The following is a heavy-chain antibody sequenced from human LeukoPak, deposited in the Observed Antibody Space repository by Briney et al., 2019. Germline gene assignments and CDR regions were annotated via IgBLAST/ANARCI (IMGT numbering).Heavy chain of an antibody. CDR1: GGSISSGDYY. D-gene: IGHD3-3*01. CDR3: ASNDFWSGYRFDY. Sequence: SETLSLTCTVSGGSISSGDYYWSWIRQPPGKGLEWIGYIYYSGSTYYNPSLKSRVTISVDTSKNQFSLKLSSVTAADTAVYYCASNDFWSGYRFDYWGQRTLVTVSS. CDR2: IYYSGST. V-gene: IGHV4-30-4*08. J-gene: IGHJ4*02.